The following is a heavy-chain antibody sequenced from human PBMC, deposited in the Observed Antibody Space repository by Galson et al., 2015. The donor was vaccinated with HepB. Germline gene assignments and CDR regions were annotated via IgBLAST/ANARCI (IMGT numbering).Heavy chain of an antibody. J-gene: IGHJ4*02. D-gene: IGHD6-13*01. V-gene: IGHV3-7*03. Sequence: SLRLSCAASGFTFTSYWMSWLRQAPGKGLEWVANIEQDGSEKYYVDSVKGRFTISRDNAKNSLYLQMNSLRAEDTAVYYCARDQSYGSSWYYCAHWGQGTLVTVSS. CDR1: GFTFTSYW. CDR3: ARDQSYGSSWYYCAH. CDR2: IEQDGSEK.